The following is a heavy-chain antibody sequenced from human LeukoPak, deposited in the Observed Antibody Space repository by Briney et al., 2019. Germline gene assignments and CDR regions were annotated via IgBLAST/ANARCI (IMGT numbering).Heavy chain of an antibody. V-gene: IGHV3-53*01. Sequence: GGSLRLSCAASGFTVSSNYMSWVRQAPGKGLDWVSVIYSGGSTYYADSVKGRFTISRDNSKNTLYLQVNSLRAEDTAVYYCAREKGIAVAGTFYYYYYYMDVWGKGTTVTVSS. CDR3: AREKGIAVAGTFYYYYYYMDV. J-gene: IGHJ6*03. CDR1: GFTVSSNY. D-gene: IGHD6-19*01. CDR2: IYSGGST.